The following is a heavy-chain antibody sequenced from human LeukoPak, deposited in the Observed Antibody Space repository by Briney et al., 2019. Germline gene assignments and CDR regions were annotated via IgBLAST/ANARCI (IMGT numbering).Heavy chain of an antibody. Sequence: SGPTLVKPTQTLTLTCTFSGFSLSTSGVGVGWIRQPPGKALEWLALIYWNDDKRYSPSLKSRLTITKDTSKNQVVLTMTNMDPVDTATYYCARFITMVRGVIQSDFDYWGQGTLVTVSS. J-gene: IGHJ4*02. CDR3: ARFITMVRGVIQSDFDY. D-gene: IGHD3-10*01. V-gene: IGHV2-5*01. CDR1: GFSLSTSGVG. CDR2: IYWNDDK.